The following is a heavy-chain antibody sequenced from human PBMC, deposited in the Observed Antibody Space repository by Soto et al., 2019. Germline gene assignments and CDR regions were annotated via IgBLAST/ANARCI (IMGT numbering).Heavy chain of an antibody. CDR1: GYTFTGYY. CDR2: INPNSGGT. J-gene: IGHJ4*02. V-gene: IGHV1-2*04. D-gene: IGHD3-22*01. Sequence: ASVKVSCKASGYTFTGYYMHWVRQAPGQGLEWMGWINPNSGGTNYAQKFQGWVTMTRDTSISTAYMELSRLRSDDTAVYYCARSLYYYDSSGYYPPFDYWGQGTLVTSPQ. CDR3: ARSLYYYDSSGYYPPFDY.